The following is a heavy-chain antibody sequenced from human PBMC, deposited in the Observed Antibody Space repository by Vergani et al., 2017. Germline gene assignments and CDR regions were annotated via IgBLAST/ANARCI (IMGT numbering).Heavy chain of an antibody. J-gene: IGHJ4*02. CDR1: GFTFSSYA. Sequence: EVQLLESGGGLVQPGGSLRLSCAASGFTFSSYAMSWVRQAPGKGLEWVSAISGSGGSTYYADSVKGRFTISRDNSKNTLYLQMNSRRAEDTAVYYCAKDRVGGVVPADAYYFDYWGQGTLVTVSS. V-gene: IGHV3-23*01. D-gene: IGHD2-2*01. CDR3: AKDRVGGVVPADAYYFDY. CDR2: ISGSGGST.